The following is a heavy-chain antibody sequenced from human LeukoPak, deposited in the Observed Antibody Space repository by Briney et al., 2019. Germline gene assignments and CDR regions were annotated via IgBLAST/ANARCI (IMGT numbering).Heavy chain of an antibody. CDR1: GFTFSDYY. J-gene: IGHJ6*04. Sequence: GGSLSLPCPASGFTFSDYYMSWIRQAPGKGLEWLSYISSSGSYTNYADSVKGRFTISRDNAKNSVYLQMNSLRAEDTAVYYCARDDYASGSYGMGVWGKGTTVTVSS. CDR3: ARDDYASGSYGMGV. V-gene: IGHV3-11*06. CDR2: ISSSGSYT. D-gene: IGHD3-10*01.